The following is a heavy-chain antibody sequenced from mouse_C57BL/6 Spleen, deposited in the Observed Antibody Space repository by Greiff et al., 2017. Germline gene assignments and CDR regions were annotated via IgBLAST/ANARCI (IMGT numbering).Heavy chain of an antibody. J-gene: IGHJ4*01. Sequence: VQLQQPGAELVKPGASVKLSCKASGYTFTSSWMQWVKQRPGQGLEWIGEIVPSDSYTNYNQKFKGKATLTVDTSSSTAYMQLSSLTSEDSAVYDCARSHRSYYAMGCWGQGTSVTVSS. CDR1: GYTFTSSW. V-gene: IGHV1-50*01. CDR3: ARSHRSYYAMGC. CDR2: IVPSDSYT.